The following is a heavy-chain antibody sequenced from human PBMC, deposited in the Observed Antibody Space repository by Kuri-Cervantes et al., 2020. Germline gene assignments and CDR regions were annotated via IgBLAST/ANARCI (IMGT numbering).Heavy chain of an antibody. D-gene: IGHD5-12*01. CDR1: GFTVSSNY. CDR3: ARSIVATTCGFGY. Sequence: GGSLRLSCAASGFTVSSNYMSWVRQAPGKGLEWVSVIYSGGSTYYADSVKGRFTISRDNSKDTLYLQMNSLRDEYTAVYYCARSIVATTCGFGYWGQGTLVTVSS. CDR2: IYSGGST. J-gene: IGHJ4*02. V-gene: IGHV3-66*01.